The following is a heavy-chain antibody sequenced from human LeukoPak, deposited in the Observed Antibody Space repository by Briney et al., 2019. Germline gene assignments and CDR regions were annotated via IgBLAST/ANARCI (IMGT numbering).Heavy chain of an antibody. CDR3: ARRLFWFTPDWFDP. V-gene: IGHV4-34*01. Sequence: HPGGSLRLSCAASGFTFSSYWMSWVRQAPGKGLEWIGEINHSGSTNYNPSLKSRVTISVDTSKNQFSLKLSSVTAADTAVYYCARRLFWFTPDWFDPWGQGTLVTVSS. J-gene: IGHJ5*02. CDR1: GFTFSSYW. D-gene: IGHD3-3*01. CDR2: INHSGST.